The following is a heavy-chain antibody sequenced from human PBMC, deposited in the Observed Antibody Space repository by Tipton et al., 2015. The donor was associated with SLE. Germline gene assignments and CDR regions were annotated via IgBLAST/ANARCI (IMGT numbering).Heavy chain of an antibody. J-gene: IGHJ3*02. D-gene: IGHD2-15*01. CDR3: ARMGYCVTAPCARDDAFHI. V-gene: IGHV4-61*01. Sequence: TLSLTCTVSGGSVSSPIDYWSWIRQSPGKGLEWIGYIYYSGSTNYNPSLKSRVTISVDTSKNQFSLKLTSVTAADTALYYCARMGYCVTAPCARDDAFHIWGQGTMVTVSS. CDR2: IYYSGST. CDR1: GGSVSSPIDY.